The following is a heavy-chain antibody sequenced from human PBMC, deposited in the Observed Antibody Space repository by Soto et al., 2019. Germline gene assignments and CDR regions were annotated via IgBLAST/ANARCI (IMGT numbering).Heavy chain of an antibody. CDR3: ARVLYYGSGSYSPYGMDV. Sequence: QVQLVQSGAEVKKPGSSVKVSCKTSGVSFNNNGIGWVRQAPGHGLEWMGGVSPPFRTSNYARKFQGRISITADASTGTVNIELSSLTSEDTAQYYCARVLYYGSGSYSPYGMDVWGQGTTVTVS. D-gene: IGHD3-10*01. CDR2: VSPPFRTS. CDR1: GVSFNNNG. V-gene: IGHV1-69*01. J-gene: IGHJ6*02.